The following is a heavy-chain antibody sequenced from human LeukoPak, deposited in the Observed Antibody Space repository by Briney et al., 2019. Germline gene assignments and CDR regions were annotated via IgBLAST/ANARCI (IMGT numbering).Heavy chain of an antibody. CDR1: GGSISSYY. CDR2: IYYSGST. CDR3: ARLVDYYDSSAVDY. J-gene: IGHJ4*02. V-gene: IGHV4-59*01. Sequence: SETLSLTCTVSGGSISSYYWSWLRQPPGKGLEWIGYIYYSGSTNYNPSLKSRVTISVDTSKNQFSLKLSSVTAADTAVYYCARLVDYYDSSAVDYWGQGTLVTVSS. D-gene: IGHD3-22*01.